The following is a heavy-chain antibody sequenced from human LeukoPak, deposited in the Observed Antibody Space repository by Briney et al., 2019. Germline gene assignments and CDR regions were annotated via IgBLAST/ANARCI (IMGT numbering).Heavy chain of an antibody. Sequence: SETLSLTCAVYGGSFSGYYLSWIRQPPGKGLEWIGEINHSGSTNYNPSLKSRVTISVDTSKNQFSLKLSSVTAAGTAVYYCARYPGDYGDYAANGEFDYWGQGTLVTVSS. V-gene: IGHV4-34*01. CDR3: ARYPGDYGDYAANGEFDY. CDR1: GGSFSGYY. D-gene: IGHD4-17*01. J-gene: IGHJ4*02. CDR2: INHSGST.